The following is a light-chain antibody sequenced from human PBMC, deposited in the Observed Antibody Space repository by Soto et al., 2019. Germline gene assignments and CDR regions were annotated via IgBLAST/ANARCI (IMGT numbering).Light chain of an antibody. CDR1: SSDVGGYNY. V-gene: IGLV2-14*01. Sequence: QSALTQPASVSGSPGQSITISCTGTSSDVGGYNYVSWYQQHPGKAPKLMIYDVSNRPSGVSNRFSGSKSGNTASLTISGLQAEDDADYECSSYTSSSTHVVFGGGTTLTVL. J-gene: IGLJ2*01. CDR2: DVS. CDR3: SSYTSSSTHVV.